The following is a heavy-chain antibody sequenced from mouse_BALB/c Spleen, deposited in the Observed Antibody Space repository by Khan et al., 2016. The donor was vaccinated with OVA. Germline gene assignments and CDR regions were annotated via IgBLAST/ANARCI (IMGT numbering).Heavy chain of an antibody. CDR3: ARTARIKY. Sequence: EVQLQESGPGLVKPSQSLSLTCTVTGYSITSGYVWNWIRQFPGNKLEWMGYISYSGSTNYNPSLKRRITITRDKSKNQFFLQLNTMTTDDTATYDCARTARIKYWGQGTTLTVSS. J-gene: IGHJ2*01. CDR2: ISYSGST. V-gene: IGHV3-2*02. CDR1: GYSITSGYV. D-gene: IGHD1-2*01.